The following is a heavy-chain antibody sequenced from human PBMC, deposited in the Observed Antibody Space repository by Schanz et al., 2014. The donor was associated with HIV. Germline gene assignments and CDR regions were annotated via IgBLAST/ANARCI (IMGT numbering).Heavy chain of an antibody. Sequence: QVQLVESGGGVVQPGRSLRLSCAASGFSFSSHGMHWVRQPPGKGLEWVAVIWYDGSNKYYTDSVKGRFTISRDSSKNTLYLQMNSLRADDTAVYYCARGLGASIWDYWGQGTLVTVSS. J-gene: IGHJ4*02. D-gene: IGHD1-26*01. CDR3: ARGLGASIWDY. CDR1: GFSFSSHG. V-gene: IGHV3-33*01. CDR2: IWYDGSNK.